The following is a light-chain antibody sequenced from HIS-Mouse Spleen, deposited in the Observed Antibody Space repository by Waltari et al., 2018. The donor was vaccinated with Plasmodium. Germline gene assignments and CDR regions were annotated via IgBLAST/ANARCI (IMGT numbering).Light chain of an antibody. CDR3: QQSYSTWT. J-gene: IGKJ1*01. CDR2: AAS. CDR1: QSISNY. V-gene: IGKV1-39*01. Sequence: DIQMTPSPSSLSASVGDRVTITCRASQSISNYLKWYQQKPGKAPKLLIYAASSLQSGVPSRFSGSGAGTDFALTISSLQPEDFATYYCQQSYSTWTFGQGTKVEIK.